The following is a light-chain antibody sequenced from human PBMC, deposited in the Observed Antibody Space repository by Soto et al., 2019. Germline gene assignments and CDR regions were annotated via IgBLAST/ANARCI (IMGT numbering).Light chain of an antibody. CDR1: QSVSSIY. V-gene: IGKV3-20*01. J-gene: IGKJ4*01. CDR2: GAS. Sequence: EIVLTQSPGTLSLSPGERATLSCRASQSVSSIYLAWYQQRPGQAPRLLIYGASSRATGIPDRFSGSGSGTDFTLTISRLEPEDFAVYYCQQYAGSPLAFGGGTKVEIK. CDR3: QQYAGSPLA.